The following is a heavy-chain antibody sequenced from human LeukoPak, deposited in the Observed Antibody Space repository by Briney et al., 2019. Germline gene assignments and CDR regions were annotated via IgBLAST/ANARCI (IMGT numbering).Heavy chain of an antibody. CDR1: GGSISSSNW. Sequence: PSETLSLTCAVSGGSISSSNWWSWVRQPPGKGLEWIGEIYHSGSTNYNPSLKSRVTISVDKSKNQFSLKLSSVTAADTAVYYCARRSYYESSGIFDYWGQGTLVTVSS. J-gene: IGHJ4*02. CDR3: ARRSYYESSGIFDY. D-gene: IGHD3-22*01. CDR2: IYHSGST. V-gene: IGHV4-4*02.